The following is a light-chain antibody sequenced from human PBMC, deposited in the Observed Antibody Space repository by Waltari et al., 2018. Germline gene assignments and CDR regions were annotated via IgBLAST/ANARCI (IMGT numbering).Light chain of an antibody. J-gene: IGKJ1*01. V-gene: IGKV3-20*01. CDR3: QHHVRLPAT. CDR1: QNIGHD. CDR2: GTP. Sequence: IDLTQSPGTLSLSPGGRATISCRASQNIGHDLASYQQKPGQTPSLLIYGTPTRAAGIPNRFSGSGSAADFSLTITRLEPEDVAVYYCQHHVRLPATFGQGTKV.